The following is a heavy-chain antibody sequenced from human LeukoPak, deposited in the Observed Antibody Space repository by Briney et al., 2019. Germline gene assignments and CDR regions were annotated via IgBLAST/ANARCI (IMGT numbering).Heavy chain of an antibody. CDR3: ARHAYSGYDLGWFDP. D-gene: IGHD5-12*01. V-gene: IGHV4-39*01. Sequence: SETLSLTCTVSGGSISSSSYYWGWIRQPPGKGLEWIGSIYYSGSTYYNPSLKSRVTISVDTSKNQFSLKLSSVTAADTAMYYCARHAYSGYDLGWFDPWGQGTLVTVSS. CDR1: GGSISSSSYY. J-gene: IGHJ5*02. CDR2: IYYSGST.